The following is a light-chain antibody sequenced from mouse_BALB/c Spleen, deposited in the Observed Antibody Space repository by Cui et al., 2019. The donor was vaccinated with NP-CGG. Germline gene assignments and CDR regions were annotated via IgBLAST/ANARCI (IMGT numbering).Light chain of an antibody. CDR1: TGAVTTSNY. CDR2: STN. J-gene: IGLJ1*01. Sequence: QAVVTQESALTTSPGETVTLTCRSSTGAVTTSNYANWVQEKPDHLFTGLIGSTNNRAPGVPARFSGSLIGDKAALTITGAQTEDEAIYFCALWYSNPWVFGGGTKLTVL. V-gene: IGLV1*01. CDR3: ALWYSNPWV.